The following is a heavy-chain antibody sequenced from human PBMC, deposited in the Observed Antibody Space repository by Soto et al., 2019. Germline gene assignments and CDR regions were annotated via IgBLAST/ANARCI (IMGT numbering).Heavy chain of an antibody. J-gene: IGHJ4*02. CDR2: ISASGGST. Sequence: EVQLLESGGGLVQPGGSLRLSCVVSGFTFNNYAMNWVRQAPGKGLEWVSGISASGGSTYYADSVKGRFTISRDSSKHTLYRQMNSLRADDTAIYYCAIHFYDGSGSYYAVDYWGQGTLVTVSS. CDR1: GFTFNNYA. CDR3: AIHFYDGSGSYYAVDY. V-gene: IGHV3-23*01. D-gene: IGHD3-10*01.